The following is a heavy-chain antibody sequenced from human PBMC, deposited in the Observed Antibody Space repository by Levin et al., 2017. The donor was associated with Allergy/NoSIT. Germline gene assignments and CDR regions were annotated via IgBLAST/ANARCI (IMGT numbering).Heavy chain of an antibody. CDR2: IIPIFGTA. D-gene: IGHD6-13*01. V-gene: IGHV1-69*01. Sequence: KISCKASGGTFSSYAISWVRQAPGQGLEWMGGIIPIFGTANYAQKFQGRVTITADESTSTAYMELSSLRSEDTAVYYCARVRIAAAGTWFDPWGQGTLVTVSS. J-gene: IGHJ5*02. CDR3: ARVRIAAAGTWFDP. CDR1: GGTFSSYA.